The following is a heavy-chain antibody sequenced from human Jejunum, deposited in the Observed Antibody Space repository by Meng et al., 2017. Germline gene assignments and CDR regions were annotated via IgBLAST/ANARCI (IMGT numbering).Heavy chain of an antibody. CDR2: IYHSGTT. CDR1: GDSISSSYW. Sequence: QVRLPESGPGLVKPWGTLSLTCAVSGDSISSSYWWSWVRQSPGKGLEWIGEIYHSGTTNYNPSLKSRVTLSVDKSKNQFSLNLSSVTAADTAVYFCARDFEALNGVWGQGTLVTVSS. CDR3: ARDFEALNGV. V-gene: IGHV4-4*02. D-gene: IGHD2-8*01. J-gene: IGHJ1*01.